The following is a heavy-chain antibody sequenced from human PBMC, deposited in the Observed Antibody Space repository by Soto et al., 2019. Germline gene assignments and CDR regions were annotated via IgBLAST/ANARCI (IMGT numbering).Heavy chain of an antibody. CDR2: IGTAGDT. Sequence: EVHLVESGGGLVQPGGSLRLSCAASGFTFSSYDMHWVRQATGKRLEWVSAIGTAGDTYYPGSVKGRFTISRENAKTSLYLEMNSLRAGDTAVCYCAMGGRRVGTPWFDPCGQGALVNVSS. J-gene: IGHJ5*02. V-gene: IGHV3-13*04. CDR3: AMGGRRVGTPWFDP. CDR1: GFTFSSYD. D-gene: IGHD3-16*01.